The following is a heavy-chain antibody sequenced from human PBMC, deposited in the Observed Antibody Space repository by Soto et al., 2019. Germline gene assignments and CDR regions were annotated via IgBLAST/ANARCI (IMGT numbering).Heavy chain of an antibody. CDR3: AKDPGAYSYGYRFDS. CDR1: GFTFISYA. V-gene: IGHV3-23*01. D-gene: IGHD5-18*01. CDR2: ISCNGGNT. Sequence: PGGSLRLSCAASGFTFISYAMSWVRQAPGKGLQLVSSISCNGGNTYYAYSVKGRFTISRDNSKNTLFLQLNNLRAEDTAVYFCAKDPGAYSYGYRFDSRGQGSLVTVSS. J-gene: IGHJ4*02.